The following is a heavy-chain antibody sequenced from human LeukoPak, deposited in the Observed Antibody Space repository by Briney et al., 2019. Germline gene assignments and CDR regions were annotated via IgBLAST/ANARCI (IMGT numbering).Heavy chain of an antibody. Sequence: ASVKVSCKASGYTFTGYSMHWVPQAPGQGLEWMGWINPNSGGTRYARKFQGRVTMTRDTSISTAYMELTSLRSDDTAVYYCARDSSGYFYDYWGLGTLVTVSS. J-gene: IGHJ4*02. V-gene: IGHV1-2*02. CDR1: GYTFTGYS. CDR2: INPNSGGT. D-gene: IGHD3-22*01. CDR3: ARDSSGYFYDY.